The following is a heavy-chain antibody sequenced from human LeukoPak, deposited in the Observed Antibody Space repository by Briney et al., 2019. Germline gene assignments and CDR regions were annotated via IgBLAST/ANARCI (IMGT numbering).Heavy chain of an antibody. V-gene: IGHV4-59*01. CDR2: IYYSGST. CDR1: GGSISSYY. CDR3: ARVSGYVHYFDY. J-gene: IGHJ4*02. D-gene: IGHD5-12*01. Sequence: PSETLSLTCTVSGGSISSYYWSWIRQPPGKGLEWIGYIYYSGSTNFNPSLKSRVTISVDTSKNQFSLKLSSVTAADTAVYYCARVSGYVHYFDYWGQGTLVTVSS.